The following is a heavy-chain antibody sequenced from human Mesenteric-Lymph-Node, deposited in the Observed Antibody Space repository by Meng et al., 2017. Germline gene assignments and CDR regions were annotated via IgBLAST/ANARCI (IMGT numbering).Heavy chain of an antibody. Sequence: GESLKISCAASGFTFSSYGMHWVRQAPGKGLEWVAVISYDGSNKYYADSVKGRFTISRDNAKNSLYLQMNSLRAEDTAVYYCARGRYYYDSSGTRGVFDYWGQGTLVTVSS. V-gene: IGHV3-30*12. CDR1: GFTFSSYG. D-gene: IGHD3-22*01. CDR3: ARGRYYYDSSGTRGVFDY. J-gene: IGHJ4*02. CDR2: ISYDGSNK.